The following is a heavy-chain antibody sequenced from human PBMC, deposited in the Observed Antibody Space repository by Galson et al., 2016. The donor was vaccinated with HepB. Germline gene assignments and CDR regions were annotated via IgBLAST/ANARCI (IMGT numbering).Heavy chain of an antibody. CDR3: AKGAALDDFY. D-gene: IGHD1-1*01. Sequence: SLRLSCAASKFSFSEYGMYWARQAPGKGLEWVAHITKDGSQIIYADSVKGRFTISRDNSKNTLNLQMNSLRGEDTAVYYCAKGAALDDFYWGQGTLVTVSS. J-gene: IGHJ4*02. CDR2: ITKDGSQI. V-gene: IGHV3-30*18. CDR1: KFSFSEYG.